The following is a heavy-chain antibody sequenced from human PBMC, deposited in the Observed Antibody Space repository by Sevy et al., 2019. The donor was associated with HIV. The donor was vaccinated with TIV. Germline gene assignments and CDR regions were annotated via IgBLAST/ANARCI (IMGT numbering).Heavy chain of an antibody. J-gene: IGHJ4*02. CDR2: ISSSSSTI. CDR3: ARDDDYGDYGTGFDY. V-gene: IGHV3-48*02. D-gene: IGHD4-17*01. CDR1: GFTFNSYS. Sequence: GGSLRLSCAASGFTFNSYSMNWVRQAPGKGLEWVSYISSSSSTIYYADSVKGRFTISRDNAKNSLYLQMNSLRDEDTAVYYCARDDDYGDYGTGFDYWGQGTLVTVSS.